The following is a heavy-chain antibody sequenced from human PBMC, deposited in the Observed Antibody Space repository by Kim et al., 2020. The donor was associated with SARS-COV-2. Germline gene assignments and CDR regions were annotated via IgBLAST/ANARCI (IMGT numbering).Heavy chain of an antibody. V-gene: IGHV1-18*04. CDR2: ISAYNGNT. J-gene: IGHJ4*02. CDR1: GYTFTSYG. Sequence: ASVKVSCKASGYTFTSYGISWVRQAPGQGLEWMGWISAYNGNTNYAQKLQGRVTMTTDTSTSTAYMELRSLRSDDTAVYYYARVSEPYDFWSGYYRLLDYWGQGTLVTVSS. CDR3: ARVSEPYDFWSGYYRLLDY. D-gene: IGHD3-3*01.